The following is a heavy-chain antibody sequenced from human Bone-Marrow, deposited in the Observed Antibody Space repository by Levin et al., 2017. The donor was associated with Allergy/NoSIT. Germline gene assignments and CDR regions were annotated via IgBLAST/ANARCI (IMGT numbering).Heavy chain of an antibody. V-gene: IGHV5-51*01. CDR1: GYSFTSYW. CDR3: ARRAGDVVVVAATRYYYYYGMDV. D-gene: IGHD2-15*01. J-gene: IGHJ6*02. Sequence: GESLKISCKGSGYSFTSYWIGWVRQMPGKGLEWMGIIYPGDSDTRYSPSFQGQVTISADKSISTAYLQWSSLKASDTAMYYCARRAGDVVVVAATRYYYYYGMDVWGQGTTVTVSS. CDR2: IYPGDSDT.